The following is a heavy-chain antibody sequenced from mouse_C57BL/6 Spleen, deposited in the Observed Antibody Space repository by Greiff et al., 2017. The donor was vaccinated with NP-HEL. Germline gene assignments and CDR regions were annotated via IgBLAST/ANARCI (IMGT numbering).Heavy chain of an antibody. V-gene: IGHV1-15*01. CDR3: TSITTVAHWYFDV. D-gene: IGHD1-1*01. J-gene: IGHJ1*03. CDR1: GYTFTDYE. Sequence: QVQLQQSGAELVRPGASVTLSCKASGYTFTDYEMHWVKQTPVHGLEWIGAIDPETGGTAYNQKFKGKAILTADKSSSTAYMELRSLTSEDSAVYYCTSITTVAHWYFDVWGTGTTVTVSS. CDR2: IDPETGGT.